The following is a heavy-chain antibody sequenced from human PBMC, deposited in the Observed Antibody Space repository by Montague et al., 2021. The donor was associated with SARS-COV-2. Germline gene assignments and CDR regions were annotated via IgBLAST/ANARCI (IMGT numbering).Heavy chain of an antibody. CDR3: ARHRRAPYCSGGSCYSPPGWFDP. Sequence: SETLSLTCTVSGGSISNIGYYWGWIRQPPGKGLEWIGSIFYSGNSYYNPSLKSRVSISVATSRSQFSLKVNSVTAADTAVYYCARHRRAPYCSGGSCYSPPGWFDPWGQGTLVTVSS. CDR2: IFYSGNS. D-gene: IGHD2-15*01. J-gene: IGHJ5*02. V-gene: IGHV4-39*01. CDR1: GGSISNIGYY.